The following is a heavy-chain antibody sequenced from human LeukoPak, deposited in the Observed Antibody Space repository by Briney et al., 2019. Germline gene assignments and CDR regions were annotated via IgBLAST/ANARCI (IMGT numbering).Heavy chain of an antibody. J-gene: IGHJ4*02. D-gene: IGHD6-13*01. CDR3: AGGGQQLD. Sequence: QSGGSLRLPWAASGFTFSSYSMNWVRQAPGKGLEWVSYISSSSSTIYYAASVKGRCTISRDNAKHSLYLQLNSLRAEDTAVYYCAGGGQQLDWGQGTLATVPS. CDR2: ISSSSSTI. V-gene: IGHV3-48*01. CDR1: GFTFSSYS.